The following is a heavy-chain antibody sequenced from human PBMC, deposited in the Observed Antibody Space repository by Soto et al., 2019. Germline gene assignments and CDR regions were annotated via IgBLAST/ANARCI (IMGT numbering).Heavy chain of an antibody. CDR3: ATVTYDFWSGPPRYYYGMDV. Sequence: PGGSLRLSCAASGFTFSSYAMRWVRQAPGKGLEWVSAISGSGGSTYYADSVKGRFTISRDNSKNTLYLQMNSLRAEDTAVYYCATVTYDFWSGPPRYYYGMDVWGQGTTVTVSS. CDR2: ISGSGGST. V-gene: IGHV3-23*01. D-gene: IGHD3-3*01. CDR1: GFTFSSYA. J-gene: IGHJ6*02.